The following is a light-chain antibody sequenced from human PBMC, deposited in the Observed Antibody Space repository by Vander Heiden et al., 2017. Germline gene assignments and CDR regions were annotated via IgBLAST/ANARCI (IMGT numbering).Light chain of an antibody. J-gene: IGKJ3*01. CDR1: QSVSSN. CDR3: QQNKNWPSIT. V-gene: IGKV3-15*01. Sequence: EILMTQSPATLSVSPGERATLSCRASQSVSSNLAWYQQKPGQAPRLLIYGASTRDTGIPARFSGSGYGKEFTLTISSRQSEDFAVYYCQQNKNWPSITFGHGTKVDIK. CDR2: GAS.